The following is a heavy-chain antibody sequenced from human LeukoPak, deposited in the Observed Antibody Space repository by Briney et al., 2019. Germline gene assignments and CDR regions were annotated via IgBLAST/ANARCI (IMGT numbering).Heavy chain of an antibody. D-gene: IGHD4-11*01. CDR2: IYYSGST. CDR1: GGSISSSSYY. CDR3: ARVLQPYYYYMDV. J-gene: IGHJ6*03. V-gene: IGHV4-61*05. Sequence: PSETLSLTCTVSGGSISSSSYYWGWIRQPPGKGLEWIGYIYYSGSTNYNPSLKSRVTISVDTSKNQFSLKLSSVTAADTAVYYCARVLQPYYYYMDVWGKGTTVTVSS.